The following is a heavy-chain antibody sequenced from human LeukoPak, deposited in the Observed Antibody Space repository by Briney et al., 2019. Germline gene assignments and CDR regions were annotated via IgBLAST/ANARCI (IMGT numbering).Heavy chain of an antibody. CDR1: GFTFSSYA. D-gene: IGHD1-26*01. CDR3: ASLYSGSYSRGPNFDY. Sequence: GGSLRLSCAASGFTFSSYAMHWVRQAPGKGLEWVAVISYDGSNKYYADSVKGRFTISRDNSKNTLYLQMNSLRAEDTAVYYCASLYSGSYSRGPNFDYWGQGTLVTVSS. CDR2: ISYDGSNK. V-gene: IGHV3-30-3*01. J-gene: IGHJ4*02.